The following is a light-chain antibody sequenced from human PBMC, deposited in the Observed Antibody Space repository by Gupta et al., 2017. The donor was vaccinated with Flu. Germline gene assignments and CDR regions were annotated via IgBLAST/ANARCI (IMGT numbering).Light chain of an antibody. Sequence: SLSPGERATLSCRASQSISTYLAWYQQKPGQAPRLLIYDASNRATGIPARFGGSGSGTDFTLTVSSLEPEDFAVYYCHQSLTFGGGTKVEIK. V-gene: IGKV3-11*01. CDR2: DAS. CDR3: HQSLT. CDR1: QSISTY. J-gene: IGKJ4*01.